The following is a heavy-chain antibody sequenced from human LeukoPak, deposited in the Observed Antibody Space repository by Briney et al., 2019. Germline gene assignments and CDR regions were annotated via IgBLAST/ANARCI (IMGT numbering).Heavy chain of an antibody. CDR1: GYTFTSYD. CDR3: ARGNLFYSSSWYEDAFDI. D-gene: IGHD6-13*01. CDR2: MNPNSGNT. V-gene: IGHV1-8*01. Sequence: GASVKVSCKASGYTFTSYDINWVRQATGQGLEWMGWMNPNSGNTGHAQKFQGRVTMTRNTSISTAYMELSSLRSEDTAGYYCARGNLFYSSSWYEDAFDIWGQGTMVTVSS. J-gene: IGHJ3*02.